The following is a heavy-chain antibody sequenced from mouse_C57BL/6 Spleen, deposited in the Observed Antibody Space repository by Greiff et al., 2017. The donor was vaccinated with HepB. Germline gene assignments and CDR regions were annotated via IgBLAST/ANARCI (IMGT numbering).Heavy chain of an antibody. CDR2: INYDGSST. Sequence: EVKLVESEGGLVQPGSSMKLSCTASGFTFRDYYMAWVRQVPDKGLEWVANINYDGSSTYYLDSLKSRFIISRENAKNILYLQMSSLKSEDTATYYGARGPQWNGAMDYWGQGTSVTVSS. CDR3: ARGPQWNGAMDY. CDR1: GFTFRDYY. V-gene: IGHV5-16*01. J-gene: IGHJ4*01.